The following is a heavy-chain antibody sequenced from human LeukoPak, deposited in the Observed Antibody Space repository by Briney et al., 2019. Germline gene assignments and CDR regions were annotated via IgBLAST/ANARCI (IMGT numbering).Heavy chain of an antibody. J-gene: IGHJ4*02. CDR2: IWNDGTNK. V-gene: IGHV3-33*01. Sequence: GGSLRLSCAASGFTFSSYGMHWVRQAPGKGLEWVAVIWNDGTNKYYADSVKGRLTVSRDNSKNILYLLIDSLRAEDTAVYYCVRGRYCGSTSCYAAAPDFWGQGTQVTVSS. D-gene: IGHD2-2*01. CDR3: VRGRYCGSTSCYAAAPDF. CDR1: GFTFSSYG.